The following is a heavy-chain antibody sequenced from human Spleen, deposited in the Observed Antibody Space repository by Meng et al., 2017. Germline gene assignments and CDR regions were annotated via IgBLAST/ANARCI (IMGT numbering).Heavy chain of an antibody. CDR2: IYYSGST. V-gene: IGHV4-59*12. D-gene: IGHD3-3*01. CDR1: GGSISSYY. CDR3: ARDTRWFDP. Sequence: GSLRLSCTVSGGSISSYYWSWIRQPPGKGLEWIGYIYYSGSTNYNPSLKSRVTISVDTSKNQFSLKLSSVTAADKAVYYCARDTRWFDPWGQGTLVTASS. J-gene: IGHJ5*02.